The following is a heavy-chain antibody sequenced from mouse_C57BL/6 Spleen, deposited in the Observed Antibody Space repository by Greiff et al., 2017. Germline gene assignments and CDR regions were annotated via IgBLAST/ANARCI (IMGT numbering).Heavy chain of an antibody. Sequence: EVQGVESGGGLVKPGGSLKLSCAASGFTFSDYGMHWVRQAPEKGLEWVAYISSGSSTIYYADTVKGRFTISRDNAKNTLFLQMTSLRFEDTAMYDCAKPNYYGTKGGFAYGGQGSLVTVSA. CDR1: GFTFSDYG. V-gene: IGHV5-17*01. D-gene: IGHD1-1*01. J-gene: IGHJ3*01. CDR2: ISSGSSTI. CDR3: AKPNYYGTKGGFAY.